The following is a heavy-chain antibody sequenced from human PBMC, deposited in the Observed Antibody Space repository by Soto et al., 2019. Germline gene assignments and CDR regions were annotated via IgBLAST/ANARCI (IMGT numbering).Heavy chain of an antibody. D-gene: IGHD1-1*01. J-gene: IGHJ6*02. Sequence: QVQLVQSGAEVKKPGSSVKVSCKASGGTFSTSAISWVRQAPGQGLEWVGGIMPVFPTPDYAQKFQGRVTITADYSTTTAYLELTRLRTDATAVYYCARDKDRLQLGANYYYFLDVWGQGSAITDSS. CDR3: ARDKDRLQLGANYYYFLDV. CDR2: IMPVFPTP. V-gene: IGHV1-69*12. CDR1: GGTFSTSA.